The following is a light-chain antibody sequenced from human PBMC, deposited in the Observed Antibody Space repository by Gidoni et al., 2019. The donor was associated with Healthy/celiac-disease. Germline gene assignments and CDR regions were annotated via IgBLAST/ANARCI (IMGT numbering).Light chain of an antibody. CDR1: NSGSKS. CDR2: DDN. J-gene: IGLJ2*01. CDR3: QVWDSSSDNVV. Sequence: SYVLTQPPPASGATGQTARITCGGNNSGSKSVHWYQQKPGQAPVLVVYDDNDRPSGIPGRFSGSNAGNTATMTIRRVGAGDEADYYSQVWDSSSDNVVFGGGTKLTVL. V-gene: IGLV3-21*02.